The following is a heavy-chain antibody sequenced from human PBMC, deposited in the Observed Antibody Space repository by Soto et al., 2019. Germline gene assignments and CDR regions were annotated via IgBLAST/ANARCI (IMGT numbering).Heavy chain of an antibody. CDR3: ARLVYDSSGYRPG. J-gene: IGHJ4*02. CDR2: VYPGDSDI. CDR1: GYSFSTYW. Sequence: PGESLKISCKGSGYSFSTYWIGWVRQMPGKGLEWMGIVYPGDSDIRYSPSFQGQVTISADRSISTTYLQWSGLKAADTAVYYCARLVYDSSGYRPGWGQGTLVTVSS. D-gene: IGHD3-22*01. V-gene: IGHV5-51*01.